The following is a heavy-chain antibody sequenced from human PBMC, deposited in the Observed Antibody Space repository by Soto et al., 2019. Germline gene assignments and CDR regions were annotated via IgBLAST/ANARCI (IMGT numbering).Heavy chain of an antibody. V-gene: IGHV1-46*01. D-gene: IGHD1-26*01. CDR1: RDTFTSYY. J-gene: IGHJ5*02. CDR2: INPHGGST. CDR3: ARSSGGNFGIIIEGTNWFAP. Sequence: SVKGSCKAPRDTFTSYYINWVRQAPGQGLEWMGVINPHGGSTAYAQKFKGRVTLTRDTSASTVYMEVSSLTSEDTAMYYCARSSGGNFGIIIEGTNWFAPWGQGTLVTVSS.